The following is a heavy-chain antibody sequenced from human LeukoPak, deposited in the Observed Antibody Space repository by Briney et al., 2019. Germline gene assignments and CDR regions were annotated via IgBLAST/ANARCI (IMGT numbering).Heavy chain of an antibody. CDR1: GFIFSGSV. D-gene: IGHD2-2*01. J-gene: IGHJ4*02. CDR2: IRTKPNNYAT. Sequence: GGSLRLSCAASGFIFSGSVMHWVRQASGKGLEWVGRIRTKPNNYATSYAASVRGRFSISRDDSKNTAYLQMDSLKTEDTAVYYCTSDTRGHFDYWGQGSLVTVSS. V-gene: IGHV3-73*01. CDR3: TSDTRGHFDY.